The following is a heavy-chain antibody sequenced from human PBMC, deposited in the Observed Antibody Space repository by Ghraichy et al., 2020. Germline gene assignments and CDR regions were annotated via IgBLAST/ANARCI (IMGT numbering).Heavy chain of an antibody. CDR1: GFTFSSYA. J-gene: IGHJ4*02. V-gene: IGHV3-30-3*01. D-gene: IGHD4-23*01. Sequence: GGSLRLSCAASGFTFSSYAMHWVRQAPGKGLEWVAIISYDGSNKYYADSVKGRFTISRDNSKNTLYLQMNSLRAEDTAVYYCASDGGNSKSRPAYYFDYWGQGTLVTVSS. CDR3: ASDGGNSKSRPAYYFDY. CDR2: ISYDGSNK.